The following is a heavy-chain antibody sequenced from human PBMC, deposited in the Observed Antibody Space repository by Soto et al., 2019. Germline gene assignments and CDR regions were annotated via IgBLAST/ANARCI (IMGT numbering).Heavy chain of an antibody. CDR3: ARGKARPGSLRGDFDY. J-gene: IGHJ4*02. CDR2: INHSGST. D-gene: IGHD6-6*01. CDR1: GGSFSGYY. Sequence: SETLSLTCAVYGGSFSGYYWSWIRQPPGKGLEWIGEINHSGSTNYNPSLKSRVTISVDTSKNQFSLKLSSVTAADTAVYYCARGKARPGSLRGDFDYWGQGTLVTVSS. V-gene: IGHV4-34*01.